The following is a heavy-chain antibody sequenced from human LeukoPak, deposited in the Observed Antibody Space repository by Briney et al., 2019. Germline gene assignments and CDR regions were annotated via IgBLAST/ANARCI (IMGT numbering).Heavy chain of an antibody. J-gene: IGHJ3*02. Sequence: GGSLRLSCAASGFTFSSYGMHWVRQAPGKGLEWVAVISYDGSNKYYADSVKGRFTISRDNSKNTLYLQMNSLRAEDTAVYYCAKLEDIVVVVAATGSGHAFDIWGQGTMVTVSS. CDR3: AKLEDIVVVVAATGSGHAFDI. V-gene: IGHV3-30*18. CDR1: GFTFSSYG. CDR2: ISYDGSNK. D-gene: IGHD2-15*01.